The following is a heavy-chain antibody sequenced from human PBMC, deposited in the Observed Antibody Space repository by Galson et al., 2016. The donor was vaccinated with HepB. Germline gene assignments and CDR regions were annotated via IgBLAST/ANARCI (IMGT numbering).Heavy chain of an antibody. CDR2: ITYSGGDT. J-gene: IGHJ4*02. CDR1: GFTFSSYA. V-gene: IGHV3-23*01. Sequence: SLRLSCAASGFTFSSYAMSWVRQAPGKGLEWVSTITYSGGDTYYADSVKGRFTISRDNSKNTLYLQMNSLKIEDTAVYYCKTRIDPFAGDRWGQGTRVTVSS. CDR3: KTRIDPFAGDR. D-gene: IGHD3-16*01.